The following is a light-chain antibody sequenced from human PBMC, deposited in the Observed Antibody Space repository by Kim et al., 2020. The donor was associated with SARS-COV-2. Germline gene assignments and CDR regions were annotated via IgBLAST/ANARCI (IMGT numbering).Light chain of an antibody. CDR2: DVN. J-gene: IGLJ2*01. V-gene: IGLV2-14*03. CDR1: SSDVGGYNY. Sequence: QSALTQPASVSGSPGQSITISCTGTSSDVGGYNYVSWYQQHPGKAPKLMIYDVNYRPSGVSNRFSGSKSGNTASLTISGLQSEDEADYYCSSYSSSGTVVFGGGTQLTVL. CDR3: SSYSSSGTVV.